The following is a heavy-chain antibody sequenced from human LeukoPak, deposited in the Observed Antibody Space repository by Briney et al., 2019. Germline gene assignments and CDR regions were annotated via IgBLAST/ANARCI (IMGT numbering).Heavy chain of an antibody. CDR1: GYTFTGYY. V-gene: IGHV1-2*02. CDR2: INPNSGGT. J-gene: IGHJ5*02. D-gene: IGHD6-13*01. Sequence: ASVKVSCKASGYTFTGYYMHRVRQAPGQGLEWMGWINPNSGGTNYAQKFQGRVTMTRDTSISTAYMELSRLRSDDTAVYYCARGGVRKQQLSDWFDPWGQGTLVTVSS. CDR3: ARGGVRKQQLSDWFDP.